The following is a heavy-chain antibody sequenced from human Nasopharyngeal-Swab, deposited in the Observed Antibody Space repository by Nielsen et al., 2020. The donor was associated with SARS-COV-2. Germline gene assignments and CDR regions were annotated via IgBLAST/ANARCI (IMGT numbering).Heavy chain of an antibody. V-gene: IGHV3-73*01. J-gene: IGHJ4*02. CDR2: IGDKAHNYAT. CDR1: GFVFSGSA. D-gene: IGHD4/OR15-4a*01. Sequence: GESLKISCAASGFVFSGSAIHWVRQASGKGLEWVGRIGDKAHNYATTYAASVKGRFTISRDDSKNTEFLQMDSLNTEDTALYYCTTDYYFDYWGQGTLVTVSS. CDR3: TTDYYFDY.